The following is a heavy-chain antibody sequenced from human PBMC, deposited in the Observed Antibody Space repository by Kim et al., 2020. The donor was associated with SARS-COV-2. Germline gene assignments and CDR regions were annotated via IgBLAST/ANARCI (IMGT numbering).Heavy chain of an antibody. Sequence: GGSLRLSCAASGFTFRSYSMSWVRQAPGKGLEWVANINQDGSEKYYVDSVRGRFTISRDNAKNSLYLQMNSLRTEDTAVYYWARARGTDYWGQGTLVTVSS. J-gene: IGHJ4*02. D-gene: IGHD3-16*01. CDR2: INQDGSEK. CDR3: ARARGTDY. CDR1: GFTFRSYS. V-gene: IGHV3-7*04.